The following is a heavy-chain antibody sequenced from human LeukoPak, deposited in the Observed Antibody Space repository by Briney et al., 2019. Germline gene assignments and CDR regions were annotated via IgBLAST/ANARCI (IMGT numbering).Heavy chain of an antibody. J-gene: IGHJ4*02. CDR1: GFTFSGHW. CDR2: ISWNSGSI. CDR3: ARGLSGYSSSLGY. Sequence: GGSLRLSCTASGFTFSGHWIHWVRQAPGKGLEWVSGISWNSGSIGYADSVKGRFTISRDNAKNSLYLQMNSLRAEDTAVYYCARGLSGYSSSLGYWGQGTLVTVSS. D-gene: IGHD6-6*01. V-gene: IGHV3-9*01.